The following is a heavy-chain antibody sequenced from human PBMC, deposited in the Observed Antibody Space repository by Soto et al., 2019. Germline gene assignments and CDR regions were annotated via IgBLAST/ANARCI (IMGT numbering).Heavy chain of an antibody. V-gene: IGHV1-8*01. CDR2: MNPNSGNT. D-gene: IGHD6-13*01. J-gene: IGHJ5*01. CDR3: ARGDSFTSSWYWFDS. Sequence: QVLLVQSGAEVKKPGASVKVSCEASGYTLSSYEINWVRQATGQGLEWMGWMNPNSGNTGYAQKFQGRVTMTRNTSISTAYMELSSLSSEDTAVYYCARGDSFTSSWYWFDSWGQGTLVTVSS. CDR1: GYTLSSYE.